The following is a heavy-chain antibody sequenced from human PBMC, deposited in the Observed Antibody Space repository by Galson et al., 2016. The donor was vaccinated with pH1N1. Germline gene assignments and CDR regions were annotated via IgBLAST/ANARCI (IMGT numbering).Heavy chain of an antibody. J-gene: IGHJ3*01. CDR3: ARGHFRWAFDV. CDR1: GFSFSHYY. Sequence: SLRLSCAASGFSFSHYYMGWIRQAPGKGLEWISYISGSDTTIYYADSVRGRFTISRDNAQNSLYLHMNSLRAEDTAVYYCARGHFRWAFDVWGQGTMVTVSP. V-gene: IGHV3-11*01. CDR2: ISGSDTTI. D-gene: IGHD5-24*01.